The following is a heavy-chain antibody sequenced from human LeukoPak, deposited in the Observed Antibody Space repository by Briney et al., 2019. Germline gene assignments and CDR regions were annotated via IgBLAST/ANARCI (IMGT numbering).Heavy chain of an antibody. D-gene: IGHD6-13*01. CDR2: INSGYGNT. J-gene: IGHJ5*02. CDR3: ARDSYMAAADTWFDP. Sequence: ASVKVSCKASRYTFTTYTIHWVRQAPGQRLEWMGWINSGYGNTKYSQKFQGRVTITSDTSASTAYMEVRSLTSEDTAIYYCARDSYMAAADTWFDPWGQGTLVTVSS. CDR1: RYTFTTYT. V-gene: IGHV1-3*01.